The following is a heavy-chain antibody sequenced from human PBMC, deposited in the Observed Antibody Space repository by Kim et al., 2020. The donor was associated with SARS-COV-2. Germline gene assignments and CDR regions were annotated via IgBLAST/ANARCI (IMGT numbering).Heavy chain of an antibody. CDR3: TRNRGYSYGYSDY. CDR2: IRNKAYGGTT. D-gene: IGHD5-18*01. V-gene: IGHV3-49*03. Sequence: GGSLRLSCTASGFTFGDYPMSWFRQAPGKGLEWVGFIRNKAYGGTTEYAASVTGRFTISRDDSKSIAYLQMNSLKTEDTAVYFCTRNRGYSYGYSDYWGQGTLLTVSS. CDR1: GFTFGDYP. J-gene: IGHJ4*02.